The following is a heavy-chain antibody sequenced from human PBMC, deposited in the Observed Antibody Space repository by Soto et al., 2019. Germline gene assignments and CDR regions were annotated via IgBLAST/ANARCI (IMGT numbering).Heavy chain of an antibody. D-gene: IGHD3-10*01. CDR2: IHYSGNT. Sequence: SETLSLTCTVSGASINSDYWSWIRQPPGKGLEWIGYIHYSGNTNYNPSLKGRVTMSVGTSKSQFSLRLSSVTAADTAVYYCTMFSMVRGGPIDYWGQGALVTVSS. CDR1: GASINSDY. CDR3: TMFSMVRGGPIDY. V-gene: IGHV4-59*08. J-gene: IGHJ4*02.